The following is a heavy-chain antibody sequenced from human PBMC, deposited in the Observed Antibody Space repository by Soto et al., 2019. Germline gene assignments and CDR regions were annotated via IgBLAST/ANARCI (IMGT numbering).Heavy chain of an antibody. Sequence: QVQLVQSGAEVKKPGSSVKVSCKASGGTVSSFAISWVRQAPGQGLEWMGGIIPIFGTTKYAQKFQGRVTITADESTSTAYLEVTTLGSEATAVYYCARDRDHTYDYWGQGTLVTVTS. J-gene: IGHJ4*02. CDR1: GGTVSSFA. CDR2: IIPIFGTT. CDR3: ARDRDHTYDY. V-gene: IGHV1-69*01.